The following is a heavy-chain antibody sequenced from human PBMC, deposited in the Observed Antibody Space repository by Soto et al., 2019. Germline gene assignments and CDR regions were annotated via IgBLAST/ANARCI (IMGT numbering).Heavy chain of an antibody. Sequence: ASVKVSCKVSGYTLTELSMHWVRQAPGKGLEWMGGFDPEDGETIYAQKFQGRVTMTEDTSTDTAYMELRSLRSDDTAVYYCARVQQLLLVPWFDPWGQGTLVTVSS. D-gene: IGHD6-13*01. CDR2: FDPEDGET. J-gene: IGHJ5*02. V-gene: IGHV1-24*01. CDR1: GYTLTELS. CDR3: ARVQQLLLVPWFDP.